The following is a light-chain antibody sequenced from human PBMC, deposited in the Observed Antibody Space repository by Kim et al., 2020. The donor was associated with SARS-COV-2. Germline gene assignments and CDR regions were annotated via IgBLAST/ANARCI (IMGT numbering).Light chain of an antibody. CDR3: QQRSNWRGT. V-gene: IGKV3-11*01. CDR1: QSVSSY. J-gene: IGKJ4*01. Sequence: EIVLTQSPATLSLCPGERATLSCRASQSVSSYLAWYQQKPGQAPRLLIYDASTRATGTPARFSGSGSGTDFTLTISSLEPEDFAVYYCQQRSNWRGTFGGGTKVEIK. CDR2: DAS.